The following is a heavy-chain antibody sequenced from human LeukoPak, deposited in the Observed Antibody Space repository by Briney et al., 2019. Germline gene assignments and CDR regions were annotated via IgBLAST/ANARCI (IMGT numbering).Heavy chain of an antibody. Sequence: GGSLRLSCVASGFTFSSYSINWVRQAPGKGLEWVAHISNGGSTTYYADSVKGRFTISRDSGKNSLYLQMNSLRAEDTAAYYCARESGGMDVWGKGTTVTVSS. CDR1: GFTFSSYS. J-gene: IGHJ6*04. CDR2: ISNGGSTT. CDR3: ARESGGMDV. V-gene: IGHV3-48*01. D-gene: IGHD4-23*01.